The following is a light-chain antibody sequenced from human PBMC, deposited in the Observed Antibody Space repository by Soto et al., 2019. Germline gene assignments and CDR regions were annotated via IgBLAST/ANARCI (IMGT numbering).Light chain of an antibody. CDR1: HSISTY. V-gene: IGKV1-39*01. J-gene: IGKJ1*01. Sequence: DIQMTQSPSSLSASIGDRVTITCQARHSISTYVNWYQQKPGKAPQLLIYGASSLQSGVPSRFSGRGSGTEFTLTISSLQPEDFATYYCQQSYSNPKTFGQGTKVQI. CDR3: QQSYSNPKT. CDR2: GAS.